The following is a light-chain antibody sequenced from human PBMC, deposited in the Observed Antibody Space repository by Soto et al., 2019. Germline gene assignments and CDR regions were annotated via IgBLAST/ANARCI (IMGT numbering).Light chain of an antibody. CDR1: SSDIGAYNY. J-gene: IGLJ1*01. V-gene: IGLV2-14*01. CDR3: SSFTSSSTYV. Sequence: QSALTQPASVSGSPGQSIAISCTGTSSDIGAYNYVSWYQRYPGKAPKLMIYDVSNRPSGVSDRFSGSKSGNTASLTISGLQAEDEAEYYCSSFTSSSTYVFGTGTKLTVL. CDR2: DVS.